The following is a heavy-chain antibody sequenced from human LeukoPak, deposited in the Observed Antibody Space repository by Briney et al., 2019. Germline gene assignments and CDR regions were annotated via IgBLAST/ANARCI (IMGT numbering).Heavy chain of an antibody. CDR2: IYYRGDT. Sequence: SETLSLTCTVSGGSISSSICFWGWIRQPPGKGLEWIGNIYYRGDTYYNPSLKSRVTMSVDTSKNQFSLKLSSVTAADTAVYYCARHQNTALVTAVLDYWGQGTLVTVSS. D-gene: IGHD5-18*01. CDR1: GGSISSSICF. J-gene: IGHJ4*02. V-gene: IGHV4-39*01. CDR3: ARHQNTALVTAVLDY.